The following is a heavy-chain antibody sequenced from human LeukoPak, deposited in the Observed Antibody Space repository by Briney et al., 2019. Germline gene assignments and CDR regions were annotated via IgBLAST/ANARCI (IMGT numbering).Heavy chain of an antibody. V-gene: IGHV4-39*01. CDR2: IYYSGST. CDR3: ASSGILLARYFDL. J-gene: IGHJ2*01. CDR1: GGSISSSSYY. Sequence: PSETLSLTCTVSGGSISSSSYYWGWIRQPPGKGLEWIGSIYYSGSTYYNPSLKSRVTISVDTSKNQFSLKLSSVTAADTAVYYCASSGILLARYFDLWGRGTLVTVSS. D-gene: IGHD2-15*01.